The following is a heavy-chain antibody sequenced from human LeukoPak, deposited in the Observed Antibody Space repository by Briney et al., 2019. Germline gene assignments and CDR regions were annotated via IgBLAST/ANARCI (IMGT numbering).Heavy chain of an antibody. J-gene: IGHJ5*01. CDR3: ARDIPRGARYLDS. D-gene: IGHD1-14*01. CDR1: GFTFGNYW. Sequence: GGSLRLSCAPSGFTFGNYWMTWVRQAPGKRLEWVANIDDSGSEKNYADSVKGRFTNSRDNARNSMFLQMNSLRVEDTAVYFCARDIPRGARYLDSWGRGTLVTVSS. V-gene: IGHV3-7*01. CDR2: IDDSGSEK.